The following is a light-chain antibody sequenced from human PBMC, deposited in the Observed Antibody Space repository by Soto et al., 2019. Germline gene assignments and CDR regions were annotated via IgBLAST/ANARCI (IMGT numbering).Light chain of an antibody. Sequence: QSALTQPRSVSGSPGQSVTISCTGTSSXVGVYNHVSWYQQYPGKAPKIMIYDVSKRPSGVPDRFSGSKSDNTASLTISGLQAEDEADYYCCSYAGGYTFVFGIGTKVTVL. CDR3: CSYAGGYTFV. CDR1: SSXVGVYNH. J-gene: IGLJ1*01. V-gene: IGLV2-11*01. CDR2: DVS.